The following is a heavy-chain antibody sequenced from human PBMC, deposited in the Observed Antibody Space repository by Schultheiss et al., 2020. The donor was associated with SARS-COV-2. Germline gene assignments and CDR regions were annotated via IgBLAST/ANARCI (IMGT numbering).Heavy chain of an antibody. Sequence: SETLSLTCAVYGGSFSGYYWSWIRQPPGKGLEWIGEINHSGSTNYNPSLKSRVTISVDTSKNQFSLKLSSVTAADTAVYYCARGRGYSGYENFRFDSWGQGTLVTVSS. J-gene: IGHJ4*02. D-gene: IGHD5-12*01. CDR2: INHSGST. CDR3: ARGRGYSGYENFRFDS. CDR1: GGSFSGYY. V-gene: IGHV4-34*01.